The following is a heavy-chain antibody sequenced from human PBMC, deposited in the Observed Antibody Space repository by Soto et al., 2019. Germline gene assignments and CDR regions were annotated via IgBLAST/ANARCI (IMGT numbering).Heavy chain of an antibody. J-gene: IGHJ6*02. D-gene: IGHD3-16*01. Sequence: PGESLKISCKGSGYSFTSYWIGWVRQMPGKGLEWMGIIYPGDSNTRYSPSLQGQVTISVDKSISTAYLQWSSLKATDTAVYYCAREGDRPYYYYGMDVWGQGTTVTV. CDR1: GYSFTSYW. CDR2: IYPGDSNT. CDR3: AREGDRPYYYYGMDV. V-gene: IGHV5-51*01.